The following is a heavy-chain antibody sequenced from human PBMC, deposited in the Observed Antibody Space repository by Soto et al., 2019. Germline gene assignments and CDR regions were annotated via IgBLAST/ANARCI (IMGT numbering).Heavy chain of an antibody. CDR2: IYYSGST. V-gene: IGHV4-31*03. D-gene: IGHD4-17*01. CDR3: ARDRHGGEVDY. CDR1: GASISSGTYY. J-gene: IGHJ4*02. Sequence: QVQLQESGPGLVKPSQTLSLTCTVSGASISSGTYYWTWIRQHPGKGLEWIGYIYYSGSTYYNPSLKSRLTMSVDTSKNQFSLKLSSVTAADTAVYFCARDRHGGEVDYWGQGTLVTVSS.